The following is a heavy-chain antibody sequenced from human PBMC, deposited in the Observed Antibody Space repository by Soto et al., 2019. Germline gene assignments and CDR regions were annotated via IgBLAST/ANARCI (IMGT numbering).Heavy chain of an antibody. CDR1: GFTFSGYA. CDR3: ARVPWGSYRPTYFDY. Sequence: VGSLRLSCAASGFTFSGYAVSCVRQAPGKGLEWVSAISGSGGSTYYADSVKGRFTISRDNSKNTLYLQMNSLRAEDTAVYYCARVPWGSYRPTYFDYWGQGTLVTVSS. J-gene: IGHJ4*02. D-gene: IGHD3-16*02. V-gene: IGHV3-23*01. CDR2: ISGSGGST.